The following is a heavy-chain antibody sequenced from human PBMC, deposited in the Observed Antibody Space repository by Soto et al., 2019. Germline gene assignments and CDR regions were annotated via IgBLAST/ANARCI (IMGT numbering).Heavy chain of an antibody. CDR1: GFSFSSYA. J-gene: IGHJ6*02. V-gene: IGHV3-30-3*01. D-gene: IGHD6-19*01. CDR2: ISYDGSNK. CDR3: ASSTGAVAGTSYYYYYGMDV. Sequence: GGSLRLSCAASGFSFSSYAMHWVRQAPAKGLEWVALISYDGSNKYYADSVKGRFTISRDNSKNTLYLQMDSLRAEDTAVYYCASSTGAVAGTSYYYYYGMDVWGQGTTVTVSS.